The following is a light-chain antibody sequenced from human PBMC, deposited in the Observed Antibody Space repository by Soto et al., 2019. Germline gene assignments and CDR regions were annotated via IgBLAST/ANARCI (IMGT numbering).Light chain of an antibody. V-gene: IGLV1-40*01. CDR2: GNS. CDR3: QSYDSSLPVV. Sequence: QSVLTQPPSVSGAPGQRVTISCTVSSSNIGAGYDVHWYQQLPGTAPKLLIYGNSNRPSGVPDRFSGSKSGTSASLAITGLQAEDEADYYCQSYDSSLPVVFGGGTKLTVL. J-gene: IGLJ2*01. CDR1: SSNIGAGYD.